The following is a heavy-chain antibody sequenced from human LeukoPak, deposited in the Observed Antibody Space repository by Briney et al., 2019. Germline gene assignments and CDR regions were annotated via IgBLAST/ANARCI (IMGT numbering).Heavy chain of an antibody. CDR1: GFTFSSYG. J-gene: IGHJ3*02. Sequence: SGGSLRLSCAASGFTFSSYGMHWVRQAPGKGLEWVAFIRYDGSNKYYADSVKGRFTISRDNSKNTLYLQMNSLRAEDTAVYYCAKCKLDGRRDGYLFDIWDQGTMVTVSS. D-gene: IGHD5-24*01. CDR3: AKCKLDGRRDGYLFDI. CDR2: IRYDGSNK. V-gene: IGHV3-30*02.